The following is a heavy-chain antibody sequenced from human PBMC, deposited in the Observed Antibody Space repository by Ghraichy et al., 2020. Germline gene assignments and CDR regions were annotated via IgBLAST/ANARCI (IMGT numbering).Heavy chain of an antibody. J-gene: IGHJ6*02. V-gene: IGHV4-59*01. Sequence: SQTLSLTCTVSGGSISSYYWSWIRQPPGKGLEWIGYIYYSGSTNYNPSLKSRVTISVDTSKNQFSLKLSSVTAADTAVYYCARLVTATYYDYGMDVWGQGTTVTVSS. D-gene: IGHD2-21*02. CDR2: IYYSGST. CDR3: ARLVTATYYDYGMDV. CDR1: GGSISSYY.